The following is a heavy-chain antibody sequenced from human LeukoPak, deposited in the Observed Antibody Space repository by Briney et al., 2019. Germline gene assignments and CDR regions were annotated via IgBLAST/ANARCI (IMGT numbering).Heavy chain of an antibody. V-gene: IGHV4-39*01. Sequence: SETLSLTCTVSGGSISNTSYYGGCIRQPPGNGLEWIGNVFYTVPTYYNSLRKGRFTISVDRSKNQFSLKLRSVSAADTAVYYCAKAMSSAWNFDLWGRGTLVTVSS. D-gene: IGHD3-10*01. J-gene: IGHJ2*01. CDR2: VFYTVPT. CDR1: GGSISNTSYY. CDR3: AKAMSSAWNFDL.